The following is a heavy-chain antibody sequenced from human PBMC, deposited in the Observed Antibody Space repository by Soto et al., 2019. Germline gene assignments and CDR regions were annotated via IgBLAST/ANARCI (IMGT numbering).Heavy chain of an antibody. J-gene: IGHJ3*02. V-gene: IGHV1-69*01. CDR3: ATTKPPYYYDSSGYFRPGTFDI. CDR1: GGTFSSYA. CDR2: IIPIFGTA. Sequence: QVQLVQSGAEVKKPGSSVKVSCKASGGTFSSYAISWVRQAPGQGLEWMGGIIPIFGTANYAQKFQGRVTITADESTRTAYMELSSLRSEDTAVYYCATTKPPYYYDSSGYFRPGTFDIWGQGTMVTASS. D-gene: IGHD3-22*01.